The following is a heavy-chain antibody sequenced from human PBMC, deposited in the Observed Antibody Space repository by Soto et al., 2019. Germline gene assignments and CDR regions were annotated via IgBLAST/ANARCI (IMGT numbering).Heavy chain of an antibody. CDR2: IIPIFGTA. CDR3: AREALTTGGSYLYFEY. CDR1: GGTFSSYA. Sequence: SVKVSCKASGGTFSSYAISWVRQAPGQGLEWMGGIIPIFGTANYAQKFQGRVTITADESTSTTYMELSSLRSEDTAVYYCAREALTTGGSYLYFEYWGQGAMVTVSS. D-gene: IGHD1-26*01. J-gene: IGHJ4*02. V-gene: IGHV1-69*13.